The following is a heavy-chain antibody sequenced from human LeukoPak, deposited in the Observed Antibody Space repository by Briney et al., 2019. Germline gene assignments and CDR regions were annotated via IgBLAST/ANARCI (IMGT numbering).Heavy chain of an antibody. CDR1: VYSCTSYW. J-gene: IGHJ4*02. CDR2: IYPGDSDT. Sequence: NRGESLKISCKGSVYSCTSYWIGWVRQMPGKGLEWMGIIYPGDSDTRYSPSFQGQVTISGDQSISTAYLQWSSLKASDTAMYYCAIPPLYWGQGTLVTVSS. CDR3: AIPPLY. V-gene: IGHV5-51*01.